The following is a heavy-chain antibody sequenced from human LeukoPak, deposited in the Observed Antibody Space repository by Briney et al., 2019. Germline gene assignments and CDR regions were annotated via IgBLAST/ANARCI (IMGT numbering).Heavy chain of an antibody. Sequence: GGSLRLSCAVSGFSFSDNYMSWIRQAPGKGLEWVSYISSSGHYTNYADSVEGRFTISRDNAKNSLFLQMNSLRAEDTAVYYCARDRAPVTMLRGHPGGFDPWGQGTLVTVSS. D-gene: IGHD3-10*01. J-gene: IGHJ5*02. V-gene: IGHV3-11*05. CDR2: ISSSGHYT. CDR3: ARDRAPVTMLRGHPGGFDP. CDR1: GFSFSDNY.